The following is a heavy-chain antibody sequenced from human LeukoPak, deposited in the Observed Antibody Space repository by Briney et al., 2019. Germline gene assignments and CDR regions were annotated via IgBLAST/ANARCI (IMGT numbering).Heavy chain of an antibody. CDR1: GFTLSSYS. J-gene: IGHJ4*02. D-gene: IGHD2-8*01. V-gene: IGHV3-21*01. Sequence: KTGGSLRLSCAASGFTLSSYSMNWVRQAPGKGLEWVSSISSSSSYIYYADSVKGRFTISRDNAKNSLYLQMNSLRAEDTAVYYCARDHTKREYYFDYWGQGTLVTVSS. CDR2: ISSSSSYI. CDR3: ARDHTKREYYFDY.